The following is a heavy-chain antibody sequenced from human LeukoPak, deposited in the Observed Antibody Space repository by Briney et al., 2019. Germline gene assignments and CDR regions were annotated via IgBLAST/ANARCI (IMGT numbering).Heavy chain of an antibody. D-gene: IGHD1-1*01. V-gene: IGHV3-74*03. Sequence: GGSLRLSCAASGFAPGTYWMHWVRQAPGKGLVWVARISTDGSKITYADSVKGRFSISRDHAKNTVYLQMNSLRVDDTAVYYCARVLLERPGIDSFDIWGRGTMVTVSS. CDR1: GFAPGTYW. CDR3: ARVLLERPGIDSFDI. J-gene: IGHJ3*02. CDR2: ISTDGSKI.